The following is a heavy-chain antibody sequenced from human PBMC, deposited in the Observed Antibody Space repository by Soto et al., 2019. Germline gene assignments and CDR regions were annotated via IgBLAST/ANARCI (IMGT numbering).Heavy chain of an antibody. CDR2: IYPGDSDT. D-gene: IGHD3-22*01. CDR1: GYSFTIYW. V-gene: IGHV5-51*01. CDR3: ARDHYYDSSGYLRVGMDV. J-gene: IGHJ6*02. Sequence: PGESLKISCKGSGYSFTIYWIGWVRQMPGKGLEWMGIIYPGDSDTRYSPSFQGQVTISADKSISTAYLQWSSLKASDTAMYYCARDHYYDSSGYLRVGMDVWGQGTTVTVS.